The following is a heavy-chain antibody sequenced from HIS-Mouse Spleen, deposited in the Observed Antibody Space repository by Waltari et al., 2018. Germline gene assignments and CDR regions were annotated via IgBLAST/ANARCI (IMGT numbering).Heavy chain of an antibody. CDR2: FSGSGGRT. CDR1: GFTFSSYA. J-gene: IGHJ3*02. D-gene: IGHD3-22*01. V-gene: IGHV3-23*01. CDR3: AKGGGYYYAFDI. Sequence: EVQLLESGGGLVQPGGSLRLSCAASGFTFSSYAMIWFRQAPGSGVGWVSAFSGSGGRTYYAASVKGRLTISRDNAKNTLYLQMNSRRAEDTAVYYCAKGGGYYYAFDIWGQGTMVTVSS.